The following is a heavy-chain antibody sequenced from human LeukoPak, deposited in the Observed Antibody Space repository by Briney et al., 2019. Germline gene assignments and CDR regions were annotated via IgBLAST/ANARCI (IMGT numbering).Heavy chain of an antibody. CDR2: VYHDGKT. V-gene: IGHV4-4*02. Sequence: SETLSLTCGVSGGSISTTNWWSWVRQSPGKGLEWHGEVYHDGKTNYNPSFKSRVTVSVDTSKKQFSLRLTSVTAADTAVYYCARRAYSGSYKGPYYYMDVWGKGTTVTVSS. J-gene: IGHJ6*03. D-gene: IGHD1-26*01. CDR3: ARRAYSGSYKGPYYYMDV. CDR1: GGSISTTNW.